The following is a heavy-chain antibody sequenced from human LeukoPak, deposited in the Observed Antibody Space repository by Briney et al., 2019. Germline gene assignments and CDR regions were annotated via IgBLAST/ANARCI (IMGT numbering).Heavy chain of an antibody. CDR2: ISYEGSNK. D-gene: IGHD2-2*01. J-gene: IGHJ6*03. V-gene: IGHV3-30*18. CDR3: AKGYWSSTHRCGYMDG. CDR1: GFTFRDYY. Sequence: PGGSLRLSCAAPGFTFRDYYMNWIAKAPGKGRGWGAVISYEGSNKYYADSVKGRFTISRDNSKNTLYLQMNSLRAEDTALYYCAKGYWSSTHRCGYMDGWGKGTTVTISS.